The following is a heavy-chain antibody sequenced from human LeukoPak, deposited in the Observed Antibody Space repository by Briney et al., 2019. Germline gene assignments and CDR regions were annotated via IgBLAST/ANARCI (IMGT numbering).Heavy chain of an antibody. D-gene: IGHD6-13*01. CDR2: IIPIFGTA. J-gene: IGHJ6*03. V-gene: IGHV1-69*05. Sequence: SVKVSCKASGGTFSSYAISWVRQAPGQGLEWMGGIIPIFGTANYAQKFQGRVTITTDESTSTAYMELSSLRSEDAAVYYCARNDGAAAGTYYYMDVWGKGTTVTVSS. CDR1: GGTFSSYA. CDR3: ARNDGAAAGTYYYMDV.